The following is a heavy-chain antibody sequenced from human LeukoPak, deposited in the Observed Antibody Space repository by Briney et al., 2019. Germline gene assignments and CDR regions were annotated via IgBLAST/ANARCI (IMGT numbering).Heavy chain of an antibody. CDR2: ISYDGSNK. Sequence: GGSLRLSCAASGFTFSSYGMHWVRQAPGKGLEWVAVISYDGSNKYYADSVKGRFTISRDNSKNTLYLQMNSLRAEDTAVYYCAKAEPPGIAEAGHFDYWGQGTLVTVSS. J-gene: IGHJ4*02. CDR3: AKAEPPGIAEAGHFDY. D-gene: IGHD6-13*01. V-gene: IGHV3-30*18. CDR1: GFTFSSYG.